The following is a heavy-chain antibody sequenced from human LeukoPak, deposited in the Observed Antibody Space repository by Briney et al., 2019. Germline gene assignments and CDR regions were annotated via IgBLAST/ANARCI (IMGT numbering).Heavy chain of an antibody. CDR3: ARVGRNGGWHFDY. J-gene: IGHJ4*02. Sequence: PSETLSLTCTVSGYSISSGYYWGWIRQPPGKGLEWIGSIYHSGSTYYNPSLKSRVTISVDTSKNQFSLNLSSVTAADTAVYYCARVGRNGGWHFDYWGQGTLVTVSS. V-gene: IGHV4-38-2*02. D-gene: IGHD6-19*01. CDR1: GYSISSGYY. CDR2: IYHSGST.